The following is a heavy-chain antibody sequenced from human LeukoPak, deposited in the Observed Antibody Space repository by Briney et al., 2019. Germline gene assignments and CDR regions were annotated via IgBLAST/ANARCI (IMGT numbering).Heavy chain of an antibody. D-gene: IGHD3-16*01. V-gene: IGHV1-8*03. CDR3: ARAPGEHSYAKGFYFFYYYMDV. CDR2: VNPNSGDT. J-gene: IGHJ6*03. CDR1: GYTFTTYD. Sequence: GASVKVSCKTSGYTFTTYDINWVRQATGQGLEWMGWVNPNSGDTGYAQKFEGRVNITRNTSISTAYMELSSLRSEDTAVYYCARAPGEHSYAKGFYFFYYYMDVWGKGTTVTVSS.